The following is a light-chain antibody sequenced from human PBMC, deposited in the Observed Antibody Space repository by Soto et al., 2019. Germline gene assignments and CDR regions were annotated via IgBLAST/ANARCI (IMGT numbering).Light chain of an antibody. CDR3: SSYTSATTYV. J-gene: IGLJ1*01. V-gene: IGLV2-14*01. Sequence: QSLLTQPASVSGSPGRSITISCPGTSSDVGAYNYDSWYQQYPGEAPKVIIYDVSHRPAGVSNRFSGSKSGNTASLTIPGLQTQDEADYYCSSYTSATTYVFGTGTKVTVL. CDR1: SSDVGAYNY. CDR2: DVS.